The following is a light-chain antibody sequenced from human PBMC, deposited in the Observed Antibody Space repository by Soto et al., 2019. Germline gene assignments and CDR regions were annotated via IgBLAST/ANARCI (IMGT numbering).Light chain of an antibody. Sequence: QSVLTQPASVSGSPGQSITISCAGTSSDVGGYNYVSWYQQHPDKAPKLMIYEVINRPSGVSNRFSGSKSDNTASLTISGLQAEDEADYYCTSYTNSGTGVFGGGTKLTVL. J-gene: IGLJ3*02. CDR1: SSDVGGYNY. V-gene: IGLV2-14*01. CDR2: EVI. CDR3: TSYTNSGTGV.